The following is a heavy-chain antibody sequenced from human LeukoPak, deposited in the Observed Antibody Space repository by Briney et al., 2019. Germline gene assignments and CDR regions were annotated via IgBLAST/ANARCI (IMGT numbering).Heavy chain of an antibody. CDR2: ISGGSGSK. Sequence: GGSLRLSCVASKFTFSGYAMSWVRQAPGKGLEWVAAISGGSGSKYYADSVKGRFTISRDNSKNTLYPQMNSLRAEDTAVYYCAKPIAAAGPNFDYWGQGTLVTVSS. J-gene: IGHJ4*02. D-gene: IGHD6-13*01. V-gene: IGHV3-23*01. CDR3: AKPIAAAGPNFDY. CDR1: KFTFSGYA.